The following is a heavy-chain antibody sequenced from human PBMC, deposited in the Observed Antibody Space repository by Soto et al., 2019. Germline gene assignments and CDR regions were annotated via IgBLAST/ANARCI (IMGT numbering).Heavy chain of an antibody. CDR2: IWYDGSNK. Sequence: LRLSCAASGFTFSSYGMHWVRQAPGKGLEWVAVIWYDGSNKYYADSVKGRFTISRDNSKNTLYLQMNSLRAEDTAVYYCARDLYSGYDGNYFDYWGQGTLVTVSS. CDR3: ARDLYSGYDGNYFDY. V-gene: IGHV3-33*01. J-gene: IGHJ4*02. D-gene: IGHD5-12*01. CDR1: GFTFSSYG.